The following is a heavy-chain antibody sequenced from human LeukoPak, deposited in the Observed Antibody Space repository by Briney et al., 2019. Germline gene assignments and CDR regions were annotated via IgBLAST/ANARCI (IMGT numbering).Heavy chain of an antibody. D-gene: IGHD1-26*01. CDR1: GFTVSSNY. Sequence: GGSLRLSCAASGFTVSSNYMSWVRQAPGKGLEWVSVIYSGGSTYYADSVKGRFTISRDNSKNTLYLRMNSLRAEDTAVYYCARGGELLYYGMDVWGQGTTVTVSS. CDR3: ARGGELLYYGMDV. J-gene: IGHJ6*02. V-gene: IGHV3-53*01. CDR2: IYSGGST.